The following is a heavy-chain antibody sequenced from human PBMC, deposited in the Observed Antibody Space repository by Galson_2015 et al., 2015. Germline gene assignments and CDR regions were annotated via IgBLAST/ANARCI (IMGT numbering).Heavy chain of an antibody. V-gene: IGHV1-58*01. D-gene: IGHD2-2*01. CDR2: IVVGSGNT. J-gene: IGHJ4*02. CDR3: AAGSCSSTSCYGVDY. Sequence: SVKVSCKASGFTFTSSAVQWVRQARGQRLEWIGWIVVGSGNTNYAQKFQERVTITRDMSTSTAYMELSSLRSEDTAVYYCAAGSCSSTSCYGVDYWGQGTLVTVSS. CDR1: GFTFTSSA.